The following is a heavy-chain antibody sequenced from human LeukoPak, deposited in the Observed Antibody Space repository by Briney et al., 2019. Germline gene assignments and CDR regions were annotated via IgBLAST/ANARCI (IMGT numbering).Heavy chain of an antibody. V-gene: IGHV3-48*03. CDR2: ISSSGSTI. Sequence: GGSLRLSCAASGFIFSTYEMNWVRQAPGKGLEWVSYISSSGSTIYYADSVKGRFTISRDNARNSLYLQMNSLRAEDTAVYYCARDGGSYGQIDYWGQGTLVTVSS. J-gene: IGHJ4*02. D-gene: IGHD5-18*01. CDR1: GFIFSTYE. CDR3: ARDGGSYGQIDY.